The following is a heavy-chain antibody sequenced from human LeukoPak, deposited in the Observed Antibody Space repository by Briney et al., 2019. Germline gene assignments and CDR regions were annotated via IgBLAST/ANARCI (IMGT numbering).Heavy chain of an antibody. J-gene: IGHJ4*02. CDR3: ARDNYGGY. D-gene: IGHD3-16*01. CDR1: GFNFDEYG. Sequence: GGSLRLSCAASGFNFDEYGMSWVRHAPGKGLEWVSGISLNGGSTGYADSMKGRFTISRDNAKNTLYLQMNSLRAEDTAVYYCARDNYGGYWGQGTLVTVSS. CDR2: ISLNGGST. V-gene: IGHV3-20*04.